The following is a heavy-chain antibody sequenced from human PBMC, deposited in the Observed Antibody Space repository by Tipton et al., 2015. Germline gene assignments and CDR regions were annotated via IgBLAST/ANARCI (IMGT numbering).Heavy chain of an antibody. CDR3: ASLERS. Sequence: TLSLTCSVSGGSINSRISYWGWIRQPPGKGLEWIGTIYYSGSTNYNPSLKSRVTISVDTSKNQFSLKLSSVTAADTAVYYCASLERSWGQGTLVTVSS. CDR2: IYYSGST. CDR1: GGSINSRISY. V-gene: IGHV4-39*07. J-gene: IGHJ5*02.